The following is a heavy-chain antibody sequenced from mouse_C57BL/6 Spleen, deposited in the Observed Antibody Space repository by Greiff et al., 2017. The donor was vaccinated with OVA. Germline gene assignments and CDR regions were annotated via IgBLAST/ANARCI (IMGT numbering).Heavy chain of an antibody. CDR2: IHPNSGST. Sequence: QVQLKQPGAELVKPGASVKLSCKASGYTFTSYWMHWVKQRPGQGLEWIGMIHPNSGSTNYNEKFKSKATLTVDKSSSTAYMQLSSLTSEDSAVYYCASEGYYYGSSPAWFAYWGQGTLVTVSA. CDR3: ASEGYYYGSSPAWFAY. J-gene: IGHJ3*01. D-gene: IGHD1-1*01. V-gene: IGHV1-64*01. CDR1: GYTFTSYW.